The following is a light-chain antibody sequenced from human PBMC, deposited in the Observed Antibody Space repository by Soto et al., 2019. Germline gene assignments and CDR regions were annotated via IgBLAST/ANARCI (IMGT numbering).Light chain of an antibody. Sequence: IVMTQSPATLSVSPGERATLSCRASQSVSSNLAWYQQKPCQAPRLLMYGASTRATGIQDRFSGSGSGTDFTLTISSLQSEDFAVYYCQQHNNWPPWTFGQGTKVEIK. CDR2: GAS. J-gene: IGKJ1*01. CDR3: QQHNNWPPWT. V-gene: IGKV3-15*01. CDR1: QSVSSN.